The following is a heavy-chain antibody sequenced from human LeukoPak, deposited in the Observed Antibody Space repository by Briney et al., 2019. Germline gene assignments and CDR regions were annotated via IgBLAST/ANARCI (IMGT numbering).Heavy chain of an antibody. CDR2: IYYSGST. D-gene: IGHD6-19*01. V-gene: IGHV4-39*01. CDR1: GGSISSSSYY. J-gene: IGHJ4*02. Sequence: SETLSLTCTVSGGSISSSSYYWGWIRQPPGKGLEWIGSIYYSGSTYYNPSLKSRVTISVDTSKDQFSLKPSSVTAADTAVYYCARHAVLTYYYDYWGQGTLVTVSS. CDR3: ARHAVLTYYYDY.